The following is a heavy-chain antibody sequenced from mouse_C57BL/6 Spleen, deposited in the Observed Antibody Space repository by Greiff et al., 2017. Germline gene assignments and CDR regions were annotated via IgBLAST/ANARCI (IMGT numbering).Heavy chain of an antibody. CDR3: ARQGILRYFDY. J-gene: IGHJ2*01. Sequence: EVKLMESGGGLVKPGGSLKLSCAASGFTFSDYGMHWVRQAPEKGLEWVAYISSGSSTIYYADTVKGRFTISRDNAKNTLFLQMTSLRSEDTAMYYCARQGILRYFDYWGQGTTLTVSS. D-gene: IGHD2-12*01. CDR2: ISSGSSTI. CDR1: GFTFSDYG. V-gene: IGHV5-17*01.